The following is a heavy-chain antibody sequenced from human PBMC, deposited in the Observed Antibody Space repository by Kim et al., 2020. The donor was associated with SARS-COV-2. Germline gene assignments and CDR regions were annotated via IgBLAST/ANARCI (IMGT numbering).Heavy chain of an antibody. CDR1: GFTFSSYW. CDR2: IRQDGSEK. CDR3: ARLYTSGLIGWAFDI. V-gene: IGHV3-7*01. D-gene: IGHD6-19*01. Sequence: GGSLRLSCAAYGFTFSSYWMSWVRQAPGKGLEWVANIRQDGSEKYYVDSVKGRFTISRDNAKNSLHLQMNSLRAEDTAVYHCARLYTSGLIGWAFDIWGQGTMVTVSS. J-gene: IGHJ3*02.